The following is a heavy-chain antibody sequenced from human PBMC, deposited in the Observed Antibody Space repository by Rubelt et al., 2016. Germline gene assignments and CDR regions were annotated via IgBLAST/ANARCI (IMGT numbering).Heavy chain of an antibody. CDR3: AKDIGDAEGYTTRGGMDV. D-gene: IGHD5-18*01. CDR1: GFTFDDYA. Sequence: EVQLVESGGGLVQPGGSLRLSCAASGFTFDDYAMHWVRQAPGKGLEWVSGISWNSGSIGYAESVKGRFTISRDNAKNCLYLRMNSLRGEDTAVYECAKDIGDAEGYTTRGGMDVWGQGTTVTVSS. V-gene: IGHV3-9*01. CDR2: ISWNSGSI. J-gene: IGHJ6*02.